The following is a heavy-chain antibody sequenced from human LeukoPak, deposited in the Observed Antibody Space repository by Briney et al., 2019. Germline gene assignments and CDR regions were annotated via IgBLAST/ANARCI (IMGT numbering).Heavy chain of an antibody. Sequence: TLSLTCTVSGGSISSGSYYWSWLRQPAGKGLEWLGRIYTSGSTNYNPSLKSRVTISVDTSKNQFSLKLSSVTAADTAVYYCASSGFGIRTNDYWGQGTLVTVSS. CDR2: IYTSGST. V-gene: IGHV4-61*02. D-gene: IGHD1-14*01. CDR1: GGSISSGSYY. CDR3: ASSGFGIRTNDY. J-gene: IGHJ4*02.